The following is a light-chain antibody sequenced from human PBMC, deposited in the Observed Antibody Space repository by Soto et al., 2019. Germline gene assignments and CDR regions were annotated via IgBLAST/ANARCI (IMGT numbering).Light chain of an antibody. Sequence: EIVLTQSPATLPLSLGDRATLSCRASQRIGTYLAWYQQKAGQAPSLLIYDTSNRATGIPTRFSGSGSGTDFTLTISSLEPEDFAVYFCQHRSNSPPTWTFGQGTKVEIK. CDR1: QRIGTY. CDR2: DTS. J-gene: IGKJ1*01. V-gene: IGKV3-11*01. CDR3: QHRSNSPPTWT.